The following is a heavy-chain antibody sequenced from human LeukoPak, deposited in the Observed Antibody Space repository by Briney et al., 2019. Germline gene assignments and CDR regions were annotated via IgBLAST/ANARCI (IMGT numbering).Heavy chain of an antibody. CDR1: GFIFTTYA. CDR3: ARGGWGSSSWYYFAY. J-gene: IGHJ4*02. Sequence: ASVKVSCKVSGFIFTTYAMHWVRQAPGQRLEGMGWINAGNGNTKYSQKFQGRVTITRDTSASTAYMELSSLRSEDTAVYYCARGGWGSSSWYYFAYWGQGTLVTVSS. D-gene: IGHD6-13*01. CDR2: INAGNGNT. V-gene: IGHV1-3*01.